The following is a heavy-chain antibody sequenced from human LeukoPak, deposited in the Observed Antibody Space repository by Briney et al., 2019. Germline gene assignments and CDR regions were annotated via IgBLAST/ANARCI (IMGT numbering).Heavy chain of an antibody. Sequence: GGSLRLSRAASGFTFSSYGMHWVRQAPGKGLEWVAFIRYDGSNKYYADSVKGRFTISRDNAKNSLYLQMNSLRAEDTAVYYCARVVVVVSQLQSRAFDIWGQGTMVTVSS. V-gene: IGHV3-30*02. CDR3: ARVVVVVSQLQSRAFDI. D-gene: IGHD2-15*01. J-gene: IGHJ3*02. CDR2: IRYDGSNK. CDR1: GFTFSSYG.